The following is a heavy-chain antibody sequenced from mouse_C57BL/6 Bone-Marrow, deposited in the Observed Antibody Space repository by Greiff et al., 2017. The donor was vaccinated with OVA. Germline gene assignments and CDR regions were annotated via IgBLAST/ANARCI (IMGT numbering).Heavy chain of an antibody. CDR3: ARDQGPGLTGDWYFDV. D-gene: IGHD4-1*01. J-gene: IGHJ1*03. CDR2: ISYDGSN. CDR1: GYSITSGYY. V-gene: IGHV3-6*01. Sequence: EVKLQESGPGLVKPSQSLSLTCSVTGYSITSGYYWNWIRQFPGNKLEWMGYISYDGSNNYNPSLKNRISITRDTSKNQFFLKLKSVTTEDTATYYCARDQGPGLTGDWYFDVWGTGTTVTVSS.